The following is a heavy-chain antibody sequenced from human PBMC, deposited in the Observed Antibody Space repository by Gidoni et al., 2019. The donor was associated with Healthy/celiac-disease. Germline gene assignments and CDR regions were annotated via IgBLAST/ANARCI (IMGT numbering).Heavy chain of an antibody. CDR3: ARQMSSGPLGYYYYYMDV. Sequence: EVQLVQSGAEVKKPGESLRISCKGSGYSFTSYWISWVRQMPGKGLEWMGRIDPSDSYTNYSPSFQGHVTISADKSISTAYLQWSSLKASDTAMYYCARQMSSGPLGYYYYYMDVWGKGTTVTVSS. V-gene: IGHV5-10-1*03. D-gene: IGHD3-22*01. CDR2: IDPSDSYT. CDR1: GYSFTSYW. J-gene: IGHJ6*03.